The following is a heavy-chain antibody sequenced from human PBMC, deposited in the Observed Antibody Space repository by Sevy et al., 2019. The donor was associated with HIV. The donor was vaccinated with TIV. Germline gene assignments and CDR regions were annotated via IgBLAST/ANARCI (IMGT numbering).Heavy chain of an antibody. CDR1: GFTFSSYA. Sequence: GGSLRLSCAASGFTFSSYAMSWVRQAPGKGLEWVSAISGSGGSTYYADSVKGRFTISRDNSKNTLYLQMNSLRAEDTAVYYCAKDERALGYCSSTSCLVDYGMDVWGRGTTVTVSS. J-gene: IGHJ6*02. V-gene: IGHV3-23*01. CDR2: ISGSGGST. CDR3: AKDERALGYCSSTSCLVDYGMDV. D-gene: IGHD2-2*01.